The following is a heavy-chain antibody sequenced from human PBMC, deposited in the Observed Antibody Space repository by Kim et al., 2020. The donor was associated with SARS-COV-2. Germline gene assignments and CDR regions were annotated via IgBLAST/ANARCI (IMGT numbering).Heavy chain of an antibody. CDR3: ASSIAVADDY. CDR2: T. J-gene: IGHJ4*02. D-gene: IGHD6-19*01. V-gene: IGHV3-11*03. Sequence: TNYADSVKGRFTISRDNAKNSLYLQMNSLRAEDTAVYYCASSIAVADDYWGQGTLVTVSS.